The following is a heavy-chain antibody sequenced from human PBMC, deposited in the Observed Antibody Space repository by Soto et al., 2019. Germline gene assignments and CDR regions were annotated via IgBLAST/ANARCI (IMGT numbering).Heavy chain of an antibody. CDR1: GFSLSTSGVG. Sequence: QITLKESGTPLVKPTQTLTLTCTFSGFSLSTSGVGVGWIRQPPGKALEWLALIYWDDDKRYSPSLKSRLTITKDTSKNQVVLTMTNMDPVDTATYYCAHRPPGSSWVNYYYYGMDVWGQGTTVTVSS. CDR3: AHRPPGSSWVNYYYYGMDV. CDR2: IYWDDDK. V-gene: IGHV2-5*02. D-gene: IGHD6-13*01. J-gene: IGHJ6*02.